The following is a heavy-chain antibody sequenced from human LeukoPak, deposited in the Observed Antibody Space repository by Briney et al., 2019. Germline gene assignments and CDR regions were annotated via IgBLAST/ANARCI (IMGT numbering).Heavy chain of an antibody. CDR2: IYYSGST. D-gene: IGHD3-22*01. Sequence: PSETLSLTCTVSGGSISSSSYYWGWIRQPPGKGLEWIGSIYYSGSTYYNPSLKSRVTISVDTSKNQFSLKLSSVTAADTSVYYCARHHQRALTMIPWTVGYWGQGTLVTVSS. J-gene: IGHJ4*02. CDR1: GGSISSSSYY. V-gene: IGHV4-39*01. CDR3: ARHHQRALTMIPWTVGY.